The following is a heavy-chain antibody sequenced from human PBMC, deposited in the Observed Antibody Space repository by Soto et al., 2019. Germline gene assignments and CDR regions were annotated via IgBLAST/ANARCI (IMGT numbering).Heavy chain of an antibody. D-gene: IGHD1-26*01. J-gene: IGHJ4*02. CDR2: ISASGGRT. CDR3: AKDSGSYFTADY. V-gene: IGHV3-23*01. Sequence: GGSLRLSCAASGFTFSSSAMSWVRQAPGKGLEWVSAISASGGRTYYADPVKGRFTISRDNSKNTLSLQMNSLRAEDTAIYYCAKDSGSYFTADYWGQGTLVTVSS. CDR1: GFTFSSSA.